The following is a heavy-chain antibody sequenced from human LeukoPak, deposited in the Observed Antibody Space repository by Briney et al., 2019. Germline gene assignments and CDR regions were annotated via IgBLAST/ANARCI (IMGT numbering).Heavy chain of an antibody. CDR2: IIPIFGIT. CDR3: ARDRGYCTGGSCSDYYYGLDV. D-gene: IGHD2-15*01. CDR1: GGTFSSYA. V-gene: IGHV1-69*04. Sequence: ASVKVSCKASGGTFSSYAISWVRQAPGQGLEGMGRIIPIFGITNYAQKSQGRVTITADKSTSTAYMGLSSLRSEDTAVYYCARDRGYCTGGSCSDYYYGLDVWGQGTTVTVSS. J-gene: IGHJ6*02.